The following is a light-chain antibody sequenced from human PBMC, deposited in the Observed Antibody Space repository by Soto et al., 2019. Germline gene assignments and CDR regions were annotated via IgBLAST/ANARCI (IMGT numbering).Light chain of an antibody. J-gene: IGKJ4*01. CDR3: QQSYGMQLT. V-gene: IGKV4-1*01. Sequence: IVMTPSPDSLAVSLGERAAIHRKSSQSVLDSSNNVNYLSWYQQKPGQPPKLLIYWASTRESGVPDRFSGSGSGTEFTLTISSLQVEDVAVYYCQQSYGMQLTFGGGTKV. CDR2: WAS. CDR1: QSVLDSSNNVNY.